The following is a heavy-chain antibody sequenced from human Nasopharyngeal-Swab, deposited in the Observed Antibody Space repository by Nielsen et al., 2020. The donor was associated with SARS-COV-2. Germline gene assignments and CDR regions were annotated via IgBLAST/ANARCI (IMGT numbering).Heavy chain of an antibody. CDR3: ARGYSGRYYRPLDY. CDR1: GFTFSSYA. V-gene: IGHV3-30-3*01. D-gene: IGHD1-26*01. CDR2: ISYDGTNK. J-gene: IGHJ4*02. Sequence: GESLKISCAASGFTFSSYAMHWVRQAPGKGLEWVAVISYDGTNKYYADSVKGRFTISRDNSKNTLYLQMNSLQAEDTAGYYGARGYSGRYYRPLDYWGQGTLVTVSS.